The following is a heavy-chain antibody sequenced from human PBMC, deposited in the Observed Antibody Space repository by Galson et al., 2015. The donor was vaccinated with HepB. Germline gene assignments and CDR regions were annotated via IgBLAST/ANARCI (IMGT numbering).Heavy chain of an antibody. CDR1: GFTFSNCG. Sequence: SLRLSCAASGFTFSNCGMHWVRQAPGKGLEWVAIIWYDGTNKYYADSVKGRFTISRDNSKNTLYLQMNSLRAENTAIYYCAREQMRSPHDVFDMWGQGTMVTVSS. J-gene: IGHJ3*02. V-gene: IGHV3-33*08. CDR3: AREQMRSPHDVFDM. CDR2: IWYDGTNK. D-gene: IGHD5-24*01.